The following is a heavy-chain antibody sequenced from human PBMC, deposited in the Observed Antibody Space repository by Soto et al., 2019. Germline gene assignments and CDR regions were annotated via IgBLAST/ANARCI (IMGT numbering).Heavy chain of an antibody. CDR2: IYWKDDK. CDR3: AHRPQVYYDSSGYSHYYHGMDV. D-gene: IGHD3-22*01. CDR1: GFSLSTSGVC. Sequence: QITLKESGPTLVKPTQTLTLTCPFSGFSLSTSGVCVGWIRQPPGKALEWLALIYWKDDKRYSTSLKSRLTTTKDTSKNQVVLTMTNMDPVDTATYYCAHRPQVYYDSSGYSHYYHGMDVWGQGTTVTVSS. J-gene: IGHJ6*02. V-gene: IGHV2-5*01.